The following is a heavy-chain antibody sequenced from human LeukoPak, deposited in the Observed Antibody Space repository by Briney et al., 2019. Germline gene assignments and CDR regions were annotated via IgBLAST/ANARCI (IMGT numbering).Heavy chain of an antibody. V-gene: IGHV1-69*05. Sequence: SVKVSCKASGGTFSSYAISWVRQAPGQGLEWMGGINPIFGTANYAQKFQGRVTITTDESTSTAYMELSSLRSEDTAVYYCARSSPSYYDSSGYYPFDYWGQGTLVTVSS. CDR2: INPIFGTA. J-gene: IGHJ4*02. CDR3: ARSSPSYYDSSGYYPFDY. CDR1: GGTFSSYA. D-gene: IGHD3-22*01.